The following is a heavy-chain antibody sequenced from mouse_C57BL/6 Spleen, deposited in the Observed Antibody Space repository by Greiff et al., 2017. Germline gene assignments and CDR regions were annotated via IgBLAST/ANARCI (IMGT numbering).Heavy chain of an antibody. CDR1: GYTFTSYT. CDR3: ARCGWYDCDGDYYAMDC. V-gene: IGHV1-4*01. Sequence: QVQLQQSGAELARPGASVQMSCKASGYTFTSYTMHWVKQRPGQGLEWIGYINPSSGYTKYNQKFKDKATLTADKSSSTAYMQLSSLTSEDSAVYYCARCGWYDCDGDYYAMDCWGQGTSVTGAS. CDR2: INPSSGYT. J-gene: IGHJ4*01. D-gene: IGHD2-4*01.